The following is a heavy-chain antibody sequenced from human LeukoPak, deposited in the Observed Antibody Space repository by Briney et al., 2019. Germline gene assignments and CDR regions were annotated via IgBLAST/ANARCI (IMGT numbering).Heavy chain of an antibody. J-gene: IGHJ4*02. CDR1: GGSISSYS. CDR3: AREMRVVITAYYFDY. CDR2: IFYTGSP. Sequence: SETLSLTCTVSGGSISSYSWSWVRQPPGKGLEWIGFIFYTGSPSYNPSLKSRVTISVDTSKNQFSLRLSSVTAADTAVYYCAREMRVVITAYYFDYWGQGTLVTVSS. D-gene: IGHD2-21*01. V-gene: IGHV4-59*01.